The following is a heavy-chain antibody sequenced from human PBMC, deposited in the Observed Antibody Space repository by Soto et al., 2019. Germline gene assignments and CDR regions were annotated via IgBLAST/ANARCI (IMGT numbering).Heavy chain of an antibody. CDR1: GASIDNYS. D-gene: IGHD1-26*01. J-gene: IGHJ3*02. CDR3: ARTVWELHAFDI. CDR2: VYYTGKT. Sequence: SETLSLTCTVSGASIDNYSWTWVRQSLGKGLEWIGYVYYTGKTNYNPSLMSRVTISIDMSKTQYSLRLSSVTAADTAVYYCARTVWELHAFDIWGQGTLVTVSS. V-gene: IGHV4-59*01.